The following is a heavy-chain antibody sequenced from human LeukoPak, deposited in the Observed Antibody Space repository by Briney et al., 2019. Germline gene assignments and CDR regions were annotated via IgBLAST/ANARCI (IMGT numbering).Heavy chain of an antibody. CDR2: VYDTGAT. CDR1: GGSISGYY. Sequence: SEALSLTCTVSGGSISGYYWSWIRQPPGKRLEWIGYVYDTGATNYNPSLKSRFTISIDTSKNQFSLYLSSVTAADTAVYYCARLPLIATTRGGFDPWGQGTLVTVST. J-gene: IGHJ5*02. CDR3: ARLPLIATTRGGFDP. V-gene: IGHV4-59*08. D-gene: IGHD1/OR15-1a*01.